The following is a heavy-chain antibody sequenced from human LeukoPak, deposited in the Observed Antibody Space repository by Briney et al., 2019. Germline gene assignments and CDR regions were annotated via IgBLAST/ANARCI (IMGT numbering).Heavy chain of an antibody. Sequence: GGSLRLSCAASGFTFTNYAMSWVRQAPGMGLEWGSTVTGSGGNTYYADSVKGRFTISRDNSKNTLYLQMNSLRAEDTAVYYCAKALVMVYYYYGMDVWGQGTTVTVSS. V-gene: IGHV3-23*01. D-gene: IGHD3-9*01. CDR1: GFTFTNYA. J-gene: IGHJ6*02. CDR2: VTGSGGNT. CDR3: AKALVMVYYYYGMDV.